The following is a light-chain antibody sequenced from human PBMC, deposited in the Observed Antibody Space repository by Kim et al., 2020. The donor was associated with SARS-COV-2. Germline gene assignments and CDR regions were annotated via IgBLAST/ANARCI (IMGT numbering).Light chain of an antibody. CDR2: DAS. CDR3: QQRSNWPT. V-gene: IGKV3-11*01. Sequence: SLSPGESATLSCRASQSVSSYLAWYQQKPGQAPRLLIYDASNRATGIPARFSGSGSGTDFTLTISSLEPEDFAVYYCQQRSNWPTFGQGTKVEIK. J-gene: IGKJ1*01. CDR1: QSVSSY.